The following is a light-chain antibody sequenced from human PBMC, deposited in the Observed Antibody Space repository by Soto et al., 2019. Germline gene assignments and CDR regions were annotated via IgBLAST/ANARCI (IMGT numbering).Light chain of an antibody. V-gene: IGKV1-9*01. CDR1: QAISSF. Sequence: DVQLTQSPPFLSASVGDRVTITCRASQAISSFFGWYQQKPGRAPKLLIYGVSTLESGVPAGFSGSRSGTQFTLTISNLQPEDFATYYCQQLDVYPPITFGQGTRLEIK. CDR3: QQLDVYPPIT. J-gene: IGKJ5*01. CDR2: GVS.